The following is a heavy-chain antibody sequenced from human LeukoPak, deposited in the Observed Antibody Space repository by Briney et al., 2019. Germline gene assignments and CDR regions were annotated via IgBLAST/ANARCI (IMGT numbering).Heavy chain of an antibody. CDR1: GFTFSSYG. J-gene: IGHJ3*02. V-gene: IGHV3-30*02. CDR2: IRYDGSNK. CDR3: AKDQILPYAFDI. Sequence: GGSLRLSCAASGFTFSSYGMHWVRQAPGKGLEWVAFIRYDGSNKYYADSVKGRFTISRDNSKNTLYLQMNGLRAEDTAVYYCAKDQILPYAFDIWGQGTMVTVSS. D-gene: IGHD1-26*01.